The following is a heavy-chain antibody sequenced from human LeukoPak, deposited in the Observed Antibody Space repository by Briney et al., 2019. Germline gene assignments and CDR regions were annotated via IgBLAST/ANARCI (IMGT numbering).Heavy chain of an antibody. D-gene: IGHD6-13*01. CDR2: FDPEDGET. J-gene: IGHJ4*02. V-gene: IGHV1-24*01. Sequence: GASVKVSCKVSGYTLTELSMHWVRQAPGKGLEWMGGFDPEDGETIYAQKFQGRVTMTTDTSTSTAYMELRSLRSDDTAVYYCARVAHSSSWYYHFDYWGQGTLVTVSS. CDR1: GYTLTELS. CDR3: ARVAHSSSWYYHFDY.